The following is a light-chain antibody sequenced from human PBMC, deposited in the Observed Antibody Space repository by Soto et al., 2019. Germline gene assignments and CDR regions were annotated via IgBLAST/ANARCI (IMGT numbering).Light chain of an antibody. V-gene: IGKV1-9*01. CDR1: QGISSY. CDR2: ATS. Sequence: DIQFTQSPSSLSASVGDRVTVTCRASQGISSYLAWYQQKPGKAPKLLIHATSTLQSGVPSRFSGSGSGTEFTLTISSLQPEDFATYYCQQLSSYPITFGQGTRLEIK. CDR3: QQLSSYPIT. J-gene: IGKJ5*01.